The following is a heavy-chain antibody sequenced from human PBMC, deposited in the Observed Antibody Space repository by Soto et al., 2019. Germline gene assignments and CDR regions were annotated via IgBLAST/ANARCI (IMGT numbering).Heavy chain of an antibody. J-gene: IGHJ4*02. CDR3: AKIPTGSGSSKFDY. D-gene: IGHD3-10*01. CDR1: GFTFRTYA. Sequence: GGSLRLSCAASGFTFRTYAMNWVRQAPGKGLEWISAISGSGSFTHYADSVRGRFTISRDNSQNQLYLQMCNLRGDDTAMYYCAKIPTGSGSSKFDYWGQGIQVTVSS. V-gene: IGHV3-23*01. CDR2: ISGSGSFT.